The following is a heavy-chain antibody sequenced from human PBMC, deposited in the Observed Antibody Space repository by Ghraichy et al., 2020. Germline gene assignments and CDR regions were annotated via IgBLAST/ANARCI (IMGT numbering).Heavy chain of an antibody. J-gene: IGHJ4*02. D-gene: IGHD6-25*01. Sequence: GESLNISCAASGFTFSSYNMIWVRQAPGIGLEWVSYISGRSGLIYYADSVEGRFTISRDNAKNTLYLQMNSLRAEDTAVYYCARVWQDNSGSDYWGQGILVTVSS. CDR2: ISGRSGLI. CDR1: GFTFSSYN. V-gene: IGHV3-48*01. CDR3: ARVWQDNSGSDY.